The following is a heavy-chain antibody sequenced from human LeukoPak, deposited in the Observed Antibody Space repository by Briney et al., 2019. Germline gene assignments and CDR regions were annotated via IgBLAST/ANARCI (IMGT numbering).Heavy chain of an antibody. CDR1: GYTFTSYA. D-gene: IGHD6-13*01. CDR2: ISADNGNT. CDR3: ARGKTDSSPLQY. Sequence: ASVTVSCKASGYTFTSYAISWVRQAPGQGLEWMGWISADNGNTDYAQRFQGRVTMTTDTSTSTAYMELRSLRSDDTAVYYCARGKTDSSPLQYWGQGTLVTVSS. V-gene: IGHV1-18*01. J-gene: IGHJ1*01.